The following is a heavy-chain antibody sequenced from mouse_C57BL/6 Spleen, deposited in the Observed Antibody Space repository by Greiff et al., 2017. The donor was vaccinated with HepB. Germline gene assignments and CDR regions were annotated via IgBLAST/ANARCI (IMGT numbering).Heavy chain of an antibody. D-gene: IGHD2-5*01. J-gene: IGHJ3*01. V-gene: IGHV1-9*01. CDR3: ARKEKLYYSNIAWFAY. CDR1: GYTFTGYW. Sequence: VQLQQSGAELMKPGASVKLSCKATGYTFTGYWIEWVKQRPGHGLEWIGEILPGSGSTNYNEKFKGKATFTADTSSNTAYMQLSSLTTEDSAIYYCARKEKLYYSNIAWFAYWGQGTLVTVSA. CDR2: ILPGSGST.